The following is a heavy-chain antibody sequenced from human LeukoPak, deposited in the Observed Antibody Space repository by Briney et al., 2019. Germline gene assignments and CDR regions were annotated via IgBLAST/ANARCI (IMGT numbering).Heavy chain of an antibody. V-gene: IGHV3-7*01. D-gene: IGHD6-13*01. CDR3: ARFPDRYSSSWYADWFDP. J-gene: IGHJ5*02. Sequence: GGSLRLSCAASGFTFSSYAMTWVRQAPGKGLEWVANIKQDGSEKYYVDSVKGRFTISRDNAKNSLYLQMNSLRAEDTAVYYCARFPDRYSSSWYADWFDPWGQGTLVTVSS. CDR1: GFTFSSYA. CDR2: IKQDGSEK.